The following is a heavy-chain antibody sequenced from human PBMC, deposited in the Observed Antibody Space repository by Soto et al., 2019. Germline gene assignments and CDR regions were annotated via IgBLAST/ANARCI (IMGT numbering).Heavy chain of an antibody. J-gene: IGHJ4*02. Sequence: SETLSLTCIVSSDSVSSSYWSWVRQSPGKGLEWIAYISYTGSPNYNPSLKSRVTISVDTSKNTLYLQMNSLRAEDTAVYYCAKVRLITGTTDWGQGTLVTVSS. D-gene: IGHD1-7*01. V-gene: IGHV4-59*02. CDR3: AKVRLITGTTD. CDR2: ISYTGSP. CDR1: SDSVSSSY.